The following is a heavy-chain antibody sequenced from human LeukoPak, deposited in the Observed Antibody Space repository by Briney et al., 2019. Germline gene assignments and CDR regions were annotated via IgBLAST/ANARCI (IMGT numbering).Heavy chain of an antibody. CDR2: ISGSGGST. J-gene: IGHJ6*03. CDR3: AKGSSLTGLYYYYYYHMDV. D-gene: IGHD3-10*01. Sequence: PGGSLRHSCAASGFTFSSYAMSWVSQAPGKGLEWVSAISGSGGSTYYADSVKGRFTISRDNSKNTLYLQMNSLRAEDTAVYYCAKGSSLTGLYYYYYYHMDVWGKGTTVAVSS. CDR1: GFTFSSYA. V-gene: IGHV3-23*01.